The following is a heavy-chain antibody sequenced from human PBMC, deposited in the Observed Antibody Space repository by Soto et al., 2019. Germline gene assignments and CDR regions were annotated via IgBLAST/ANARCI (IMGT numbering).Heavy chain of an antibody. J-gene: IGHJ3*01. CDR2: ISRSSSYI. Sequence: PGGSLRLSCAASGFTFSSYTVNWVRQAPGKGLEWVSSISRSSSYIYYADSVQGRFTISRDNAKNSLYLQMNSLRVEDTAVYYCARDDYGDYVVEDAAFDFWGQGTMVTVSS. V-gene: IGHV3-21*01. CDR3: ARDDYGDYVVEDAAFDF. CDR1: GFTFSSYT. D-gene: IGHD4-17*01.